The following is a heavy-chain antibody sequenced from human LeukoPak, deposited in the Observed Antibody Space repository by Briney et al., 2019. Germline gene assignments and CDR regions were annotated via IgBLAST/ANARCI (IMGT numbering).Heavy chain of an antibody. V-gene: IGHV4-59*01. CDR3: ASTQGGHGYKFDY. J-gene: IGHJ4*02. CDR2: IYYTGST. CDR1: GGPISSYY. D-gene: IGHD5-24*01. Sequence: SETLSLTCTVSGGPISSYYWNWIRQAPGKGLEWIGYIYYTGSTNYNPSLKSRVTISLDTSKNQFSLKLSSVTAADTAVYYCASTQGGHGYKFDYWGQGTLVTVSS.